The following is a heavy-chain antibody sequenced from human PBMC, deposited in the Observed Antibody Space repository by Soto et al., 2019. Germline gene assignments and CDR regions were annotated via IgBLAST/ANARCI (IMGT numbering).Heavy chain of an antibody. V-gene: IGHV3-11*01. D-gene: IGHD3-3*01. Sequence: GGSLRLSCAASGFTFGDYYMSWIRQAPGKGLEWVSYISSSGSTIYYADSVKGRFTISRDNATNSLYLHMNSLRAEATAVYYCARKFIWSGYYTAYYYGMDVWGQGTTVTVSS. CDR1: GFTFGDYY. J-gene: IGHJ6*02. CDR3: ARKFIWSGYYTAYYYGMDV. CDR2: ISSSGSTI.